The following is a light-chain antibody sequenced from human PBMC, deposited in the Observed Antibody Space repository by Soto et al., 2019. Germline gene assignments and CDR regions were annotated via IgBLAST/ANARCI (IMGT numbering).Light chain of an antibody. CDR2: VVT. V-gene: IGLV2-14*01. J-gene: IGLJ2*01. Sequence: QSALTQPASVSGSPGQSITISCTGTSSDVGGYNYVSWYQQHPGKAPKLMIYVVTNRPSGVSNRFSGSKSGNTASLTISGLQAEDEADYYCSSYTISSTVVFGGGTKLTVL. CDR1: SSDVGGYNY. CDR3: SSYTISSTVV.